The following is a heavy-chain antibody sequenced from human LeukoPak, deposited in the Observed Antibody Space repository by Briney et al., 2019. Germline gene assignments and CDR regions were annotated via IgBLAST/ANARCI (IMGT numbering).Heavy chain of an antibody. CDR3: ARRGTPFDY. Sequence: SETLSLTCTVSGGSISSYYWSWVRQPPGKGLEWIGYIYYSGSTNYNPSLKSRVTISVDTSKNQFSLKLTSVTAADTAVYYCARRGTPFDYWGQGTLVTVSS. CDR2: IYYSGST. D-gene: IGHD1-14*01. V-gene: IGHV4-59*08. J-gene: IGHJ4*02. CDR1: GGSISSYY.